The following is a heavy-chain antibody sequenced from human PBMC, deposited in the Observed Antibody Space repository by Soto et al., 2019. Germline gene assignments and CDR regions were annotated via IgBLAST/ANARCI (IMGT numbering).Heavy chain of an antibody. Sequence: GASVKVSCKASGCTFSSYAISWVRQAPGQGLEWMGGIIPIFGTANYAQKFQGRVTITADESTSTAYMELSSLRSEDTAVYYCARAWPHCSGGSCYQYYFDYWGQGTLVTVSS. J-gene: IGHJ4*02. CDR3: ARAWPHCSGGSCYQYYFDY. D-gene: IGHD2-15*01. CDR2: IIPIFGTA. CDR1: GCTFSSYA. V-gene: IGHV1-69*13.